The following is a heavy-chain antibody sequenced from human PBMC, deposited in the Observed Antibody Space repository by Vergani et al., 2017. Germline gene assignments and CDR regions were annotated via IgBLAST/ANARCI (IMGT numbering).Heavy chain of an antibody. J-gene: IGHJ6*02. Sequence: EVQLVESGGGLVQPGGSLRLSCAASGFTFSSYWMSWVRQAPGKGLEWVAYIKQDGSEKYYVDSVKGRFTISRDNAKNSLYLQMNSLRAEDTAVYYCAREGILTGYYSPYYYYGMDVWGQGTTVTVSS. CDR1: GFTFSSYW. CDR3: AREGILTGYYSPYYYYGMDV. CDR2: IKQDGSEK. V-gene: IGHV3-7*01. D-gene: IGHD3-9*01.